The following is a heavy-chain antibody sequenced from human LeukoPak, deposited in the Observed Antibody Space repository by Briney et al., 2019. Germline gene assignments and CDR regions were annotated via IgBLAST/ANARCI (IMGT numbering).Heavy chain of an antibody. D-gene: IGHD4-23*01. CDR3: AKGGGYFDY. Sequence: SGGSLRLSCAASGFTVSSNYMSWVRQAPGKGLEWVSAISGSGGSTYYADSVKGRFTISRDNSKNTLYLQMNSLRAEDTAVYYCAKGGGYFDYWGQGTLVTVSS. J-gene: IGHJ4*02. CDR2: ISGSGGST. CDR1: GFTVSSNY. V-gene: IGHV3-23*01.